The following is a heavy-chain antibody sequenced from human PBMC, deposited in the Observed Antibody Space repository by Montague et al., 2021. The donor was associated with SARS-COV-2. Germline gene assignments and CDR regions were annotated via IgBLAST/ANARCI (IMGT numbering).Heavy chain of an antibody. CDR2: TYYRSWVRS. V-gene: IGHV6-1*01. J-gene: IGHJ3*01. D-gene: IGHD3-3*02. CDR3: ASAFYGDHWAFDV. Sequence: RQSRSRDLDRPGSTYYRSWVRSQYPGSLESRITISGDTSKSQFSLQLNSVTPEDTAVYYCASAFYGDHWAFDVWGQGTMVTVSS.